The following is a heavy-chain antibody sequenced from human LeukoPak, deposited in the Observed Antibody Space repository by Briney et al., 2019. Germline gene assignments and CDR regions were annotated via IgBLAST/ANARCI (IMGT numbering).Heavy chain of an antibody. D-gene: IGHD6-19*01. V-gene: IGHV4-59*01. CDR3: AKYSSGWLIDS. J-gene: IGHJ4*02. Sequence: PSETLSLTCTVSSGSISTCYWTWIRQPPGKGLEWIGYIYYSGSTNYNPSLKSRVTISIDTSKNQFSLKLSSVTAADTAVYYCAKYSSGWLIDSWGQGTLVTVSS. CDR1: SGSISTCY. CDR2: IYYSGST.